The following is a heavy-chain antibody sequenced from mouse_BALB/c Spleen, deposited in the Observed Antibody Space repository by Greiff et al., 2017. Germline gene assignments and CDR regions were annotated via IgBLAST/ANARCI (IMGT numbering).Heavy chain of an antibody. D-gene: IGHD1-1*01. CDR3: AREGSSTSFDY. V-gene: IGHV1-54*03. Sequence: QVQLQQSGGELVRPGTSVKVSCKASGYAFTNYAMAWVQQRPGQGLEWIGVINAGSGGTNYSEKFKGKATLAADKSSSTAYMQLSSLTSDDSAVYFCAREGSSTSFDYWGQGTTLTVSS. CDR2: INAGSGGT. CDR1: GYAFTNYA. J-gene: IGHJ2*01.